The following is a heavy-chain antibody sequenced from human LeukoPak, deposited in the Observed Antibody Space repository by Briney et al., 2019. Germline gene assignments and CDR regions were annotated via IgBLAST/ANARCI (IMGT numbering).Heavy chain of an antibody. V-gene: IGHV1-18*01. J-gene: IGHJ4*02. Sequence: GASVKVSCKTSGYTFTNYGISWVRQAPGQGLEWMGWISAYNGNTHYAQQLQGRVTMTTDTSTSTAYVELRSLRSDDTALYYCARETDYYDSSGYYVYWGQGTLVTVSS. CDR1: GYTFTNYG. CDR3: ARETDYYDSSGYYVY. CDR2: ISAYNGNT. D-gene: IGHD3-22*01.